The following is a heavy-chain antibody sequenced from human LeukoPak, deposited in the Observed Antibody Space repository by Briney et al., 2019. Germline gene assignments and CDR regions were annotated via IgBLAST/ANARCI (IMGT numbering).Heavy chain of an antibody. CDR1: GFTFNIYG. CDR3: ARGGQSADNWFDP. Sequence: GGSLRLSCAASGFTFNIYGMNWVRQAPGKGLEWVAYIGGSGVATYYTDFVRGRFTISRDNARNSLYLQMNSLRDEDTAIYYCARGGQSADNWFDPWGQGILVTVSP. J-gene: IGHJ5*02. CDR2: IGGSGVAT. D-gene: IGHD3-3*01. V-gene: IGHV3-48*02.